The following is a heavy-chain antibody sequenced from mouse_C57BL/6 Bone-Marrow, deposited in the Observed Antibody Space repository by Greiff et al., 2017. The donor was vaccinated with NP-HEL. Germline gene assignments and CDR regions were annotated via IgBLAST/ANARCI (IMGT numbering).Heavy chain of an antibody. V-gene: IGHV14-4*01. CDR3: TTIYYGYGNY. D-gene: IGHD2-2*01. CDR2: IDPESGDT. J-gene: IGHJ2*01. CDR1: GFNIKDDY. Sequence: VQLQQSGAELVRPGASVKLSCTASGFNIKDDYMHWVKQRPEQGLEWIGWIDPESGDTEYASKFKGKATITADTSSNTAYLQLSSLTSEDTAVDYGTTIYYGYGNYWGQGTTLTVSS.